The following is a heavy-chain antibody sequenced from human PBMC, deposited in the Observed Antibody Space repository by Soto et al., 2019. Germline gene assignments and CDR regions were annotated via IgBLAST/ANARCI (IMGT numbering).Heavy chain of an antibody. CDR3: VRGSYHSNGVRHNLGFCGP. V-gene: IGHV3-33*01. D-gene: IGHD2-8*01. J-gene: IGHJ5*02. Sequence: QVQLVESGGGVVQPGGSLRLSCATSGFTFNTFALNWVRQAPGKGLEWVAIIWSDGSESQYADSVRGRFTISRDNSKDTLSLQMNRLSVDDTVLYYCVRGSYHSNGVRHNLGFCGPWVQGTLVTVSS. CDR1: GFTFNTFA. CDR2: IWSDGSES.